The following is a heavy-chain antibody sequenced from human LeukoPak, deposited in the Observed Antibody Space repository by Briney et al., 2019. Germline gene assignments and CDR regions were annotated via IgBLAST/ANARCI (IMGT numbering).Heavy chain of an antibody. Sequence: SETLSLTCTVSGGSISSSSYYWGWIRQPPGKGLEWIGSIYYTRSTYYNPSLKSRVTISVDTSKNQFSLKLSSVTAADTAVYYCARGRRYCSSTSCQNWFDPWGQGTLVTVSS. J-gene: IGHJ5*02. V-gene: IGHV4-39*07. CDR3: ARGRRYCSSTSCQNWFDP. CDR1: GGSISSSSYY. CDR2: IYYTRST. D-gene: IGHD2-2*01.